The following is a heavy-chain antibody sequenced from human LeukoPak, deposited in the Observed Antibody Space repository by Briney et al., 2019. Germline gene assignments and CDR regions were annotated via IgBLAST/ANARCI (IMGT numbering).Heavy chain of an antibody. Sequence: ASVTVSCKASGYTFTSYDINWVRQATGQGLEWMGWMNPNSGNTGYAQKFQGRVTMTRNTSISTAYMELSSLRSEDTAVYYCARELVPAATYGMDVWGQGTTVTVSS. D-gene: IGHD2-2*01. V-gene: IGHV1-8*01. CDR2: MNPNSGNT. CDR1: GYTFTSYD. J-gene: IGHJ6*02. CDR3: ARELVPAATYGMDV.